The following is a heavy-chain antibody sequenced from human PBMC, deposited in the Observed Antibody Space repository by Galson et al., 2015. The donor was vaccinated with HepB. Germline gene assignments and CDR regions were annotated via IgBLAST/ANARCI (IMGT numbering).Heavy chain of an antibody. CDR3: ARGKASSWYLFGY. CDR1: GGSISSYY. J-gene: IGHJ4*02. Sequence: SEPLSLTCTVSGGSISSYYWSWIRQPPGKGLEWIGYIYYSGSTNYNPSRKSRVTISVDTSKNQFSLKLSSVTAADTAVYYCARGKASSWYLFGYWGQGTLVTVSS. V-gene: IGHV4-59*01. D-gene: IGHD6-13*01. CDR2: IYYSGST.